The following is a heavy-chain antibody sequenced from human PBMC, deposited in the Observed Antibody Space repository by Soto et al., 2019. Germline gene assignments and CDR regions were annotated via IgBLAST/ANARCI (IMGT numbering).Heavy chain of an antibody. D-gene: IGHD3-3*01. J-gene: IGHJ4*02. Sequence: PGGSLRLSCAGSGFTFSTYPMHWVRQAPGKGLEWVALISYDGSNKYRADSVKGRFTISRDNSKNTLYLQMNRLRAEDTAVYYCGRDLTAFGVVVIGAPDYWGQGTLVTVSS. CDR2: ISYDGSNK. CDR1: GFTFSTYP. V-gene: IGHV3-30-3*01. CDR3: GRDLTAFGVVVIGAPDY.